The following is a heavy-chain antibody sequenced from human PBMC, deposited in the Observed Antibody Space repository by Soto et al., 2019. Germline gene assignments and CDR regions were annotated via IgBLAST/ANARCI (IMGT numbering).Heavy chain of an antibody. V-gene: IGHV4-34*01. CDR2: INHSGST. CDR3: ARLASGWQYYYFDF. D-gene: IGHD6-19*01. Sequence: QVQLQQWGAGLLKPSETLSLTCAVYGGSFSPYFWSWIRQPPGKGLEWIGEINHSGSTNYNPSLTRRATLSVDTSKNQVSLKLTSVTAADTAVSYCARLASGWQYYYFDFWGCGTPVTVSS. CDR1: GGSFSPYF. J-gene: IGHJ2*01.